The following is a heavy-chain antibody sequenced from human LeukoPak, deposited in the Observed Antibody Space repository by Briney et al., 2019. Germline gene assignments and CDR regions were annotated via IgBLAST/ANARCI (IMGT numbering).Heavy chain of an antibody. CDR2: IKSKTDGGTT. CDR3: TTDGFAGGRAATYAFDI. V-gene: IGHV3-15*01. D-gene: IGHD3-16*01. J-gene: IGHJ3*02. Sequence: GGSLRPSCAASGFTFSNAWMSWVRQAPGKGLEWVGRIKSKTDGGTTDYAAPVKGRFTISRDDSKNTLYLQMNSLKTEDTAVYYCTTDGFAGGRAATYAFDIWGQGTMVTVSS. CDR1: GFTFSNAW.